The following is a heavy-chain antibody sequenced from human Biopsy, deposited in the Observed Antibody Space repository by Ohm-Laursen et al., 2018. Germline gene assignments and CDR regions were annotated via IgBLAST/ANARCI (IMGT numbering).Heavy chain of an antibody. D-gene: IGHD1-26*01. J-gene: IGHJ3*02. Sequence: ASVKVSCKASDYTFYSYGITWVRRAPGQGLEWMGWITAGEKNSAPKFQGRVTMTTDMSTSTAYMELRGLKSDDTAVYYCARVFGGAYYSYAFDIWGQGTLVIVSS. CDR1: DYTFYSYG. V-gene: IGHV1-18*04. CDR2: ITAGEK. CDR3: ARVFGGAYYSYAFDI.